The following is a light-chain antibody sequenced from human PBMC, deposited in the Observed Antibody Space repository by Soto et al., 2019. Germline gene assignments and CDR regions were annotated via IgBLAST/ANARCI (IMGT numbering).Light chain of an antibody. V-gene: IGKV1-5*03. CDR3: QQYISYPWT. Sequence: DIQMTQSPSPLSASVGDRVTITCRASQSISSWLAWHQQKPGKAPHLLIYKASSLESGAPSRFSGSGSGTEFTLTISSLQPEDFATYYCQQYISYPWTFGQGTKVEIK. CDR1: QSISSW. J-gene: IGKJ1*01. CDR2: KAS.